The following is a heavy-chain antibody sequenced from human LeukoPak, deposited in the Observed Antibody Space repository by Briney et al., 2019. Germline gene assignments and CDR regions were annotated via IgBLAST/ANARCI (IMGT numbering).Heavy chain of an antibody. CDR3: ARAEYSSSWSNWFDP. Sequence: SETLSLTCTVSGGSISSTTYYWGWIRQPPGKGLEWIGSIYYSGSTNYNPSLKSRVTISVDTSKNQFSLKLSSVTAADTAVYYCARAEYSSSWSNWFDPWGQGTLVTVSS. J-gene: IGHJ5*02. V-gene: IGHV4-39*07. CDR2: IYYSGST. CDR1: GGSISSTTYY. D-gene: IGHD6-13*01.